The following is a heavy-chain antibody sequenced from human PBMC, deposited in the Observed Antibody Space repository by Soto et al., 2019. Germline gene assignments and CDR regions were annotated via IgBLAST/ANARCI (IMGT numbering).Heavy chain of an antibody. Sequence: ASVKVSCKASGYTFTSYAMHWVRQAPGQRLEWMGWINAGNGNTKYSQKFQGRVTITRDTSASTAYMELSSLRSEDTAVYYCARVLEVLNRMDVWGQGTTVTVSS. V-gene: IGHV1-3*01. CDR2: INAGNGNT. CDR1: GYTFTSYA. CDR3: ARVLEVLNRMDV. J-gene: IGHJ6*02.